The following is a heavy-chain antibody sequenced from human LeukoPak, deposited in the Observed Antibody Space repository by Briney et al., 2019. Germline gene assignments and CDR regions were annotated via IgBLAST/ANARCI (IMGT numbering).Heavy chain of an antibody. D-gene: IGHD3-3*01. Sequence: SETLSLTCAVYGGSFSGYYWSWIRQHPGKGLGWSGYIYYSGSTYYNPSLNSRDTISVATSKNQVSLKLSSVTAAATAAYYYARGPVDTIFGVVIPRNNWFDPWGQGTLVAVSS. CDR3: ARGPVDTIFGVVIPRNNWFDP. J-gene: IGHJ5*02. CDR2: IYYSGST. V-gene: IGHV4-31*11. CDR1: GGSFSGYY.